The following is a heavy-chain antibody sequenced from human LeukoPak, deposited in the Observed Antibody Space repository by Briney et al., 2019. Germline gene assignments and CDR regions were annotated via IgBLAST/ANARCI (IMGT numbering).Heavy chain of an antibody. Sequence: PSETLSLTCAVYGGSFSSYYWGWIRQPPGKGLEWIGEINHSGSANYNPSLKSRAIMSDDTSKSQFSLKLSSVTAADTAVYYCARGFYDSGSQKRGGAFDIWGQGTLVTVSS. V-gene: IGHV4-34*01. CDR2: INHSGSA. D-gene: IGHD3-22*01. J-gene: IGHJ3*02. CDR1: GGSFSSYY. CDR3: ARGFYDSGSQKRGGAFDI.